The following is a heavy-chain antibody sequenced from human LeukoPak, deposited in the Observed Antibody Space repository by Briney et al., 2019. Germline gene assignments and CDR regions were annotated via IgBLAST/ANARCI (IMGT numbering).Heavy chain of an antibody. V-gene: IGHV3-43D*03. CDR2: MIWDGGST. CDR3: AKDSGVSLAAAEYYYYYYMDV. CDR1: GFTFSSYT. J-gene: IGHJ6*03. D-gene: IGHD6-13*01. Sequence: SGGSLRLSCATSGFTFSSYTMCWVRQALGKGLEWVFLMIWDGGSTYYADSVKGRFTISRDNSKNSLYLQMNSLRAEDTALYYCAKDSGVSLAAAEYYYYYYMDVWGKGTTVTVSS.